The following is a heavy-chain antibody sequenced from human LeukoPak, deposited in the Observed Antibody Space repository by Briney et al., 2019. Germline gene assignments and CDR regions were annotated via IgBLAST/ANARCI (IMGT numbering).Heavy chain of an antibody. CDR3: ARLGYYGSGSLDY. Sequence: SETLSLTCTVSGGSISSSSYYWGWIRQPPGKGLEWIGSIYYSGSTYYNPSLKSRVTISVDTSKNQFSLKLSSVTAADTAVYYCARLGYYGSGSLDYWGQGTLVTVSS. CDR2: IYYSGST. V-gene: IGHV4-39*07. D-gene: IGHD3-10*01. CDR1: GGSISSSSYY. J-gene: IGHJ4*02.